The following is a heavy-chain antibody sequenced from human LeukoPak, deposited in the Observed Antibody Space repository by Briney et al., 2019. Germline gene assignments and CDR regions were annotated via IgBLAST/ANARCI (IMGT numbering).Heavy chain of an antibody. V-gene: IGHV4-59*08. Sequence: PSETLSLTCTVSGGSISSYYWSWIRQPPGKGPEWDGYIFYSGSTNYNPSLKSRVTMSVDTSKNQFSLKLSSVTAADTAVYYCARRRWGGPDAFDIWGQGTMVTVSS. J-gene: IGHJ3*02. D-gene: IGHD7-27*01. CDR3: ARRRWGGPDAFDI. CDR1: GGSISSYY. CDR2: IFYSGST.